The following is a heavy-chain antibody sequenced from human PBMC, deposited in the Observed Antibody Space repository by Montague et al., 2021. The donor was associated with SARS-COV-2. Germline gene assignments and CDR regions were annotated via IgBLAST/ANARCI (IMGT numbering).Heavy chain of an antibody. CDR1: GGSMSGHY. CDR2: IYYSGGI. Sequence: SETLSLTCTVSGGSMSGHYWAWIRQPPGKGLEWLAYIYYSGGINSNASLKSRVSMSVDTSKNQFSLKLTSVTAADTAVYYCARADSVRRDVNWFDPWGQGTMVTVSS. V-gene: IGHV4-59*11. J-gene: IGHJ5*01. D-gene: IGHD3-16*01. CDR3: ARADSVRRDVNWFDP.